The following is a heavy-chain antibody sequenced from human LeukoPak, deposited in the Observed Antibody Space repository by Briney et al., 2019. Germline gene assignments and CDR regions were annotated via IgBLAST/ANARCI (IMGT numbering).Heavy chain of an antibody. CDR1: GFTFSSYS. CDR2: ISSTSSPI. Sequence: GRSLRLSCAASGFTFSSYSMNWVRQAPGKGLEWVSYISSTSSPIYYADSVKGRFTISRDNAKNSLYLQMNSLRAEDTAVYYCARELTAAGPDFWGQGTLVTVSS. J-gene: IGHJ4*02. V-gene: IGHV3-48*01. CDR3: ARELTAAGPDF. D-gene: IGHD6-13*01.